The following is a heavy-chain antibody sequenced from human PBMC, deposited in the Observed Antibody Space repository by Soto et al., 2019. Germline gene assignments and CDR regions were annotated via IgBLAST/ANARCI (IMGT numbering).Heavy chain of an antibody. CDR3: ARLVGAYDSYFDH. CDR1: GYDFTRTW. CDR2: IYPGDSET. Sequence: GESLKISCKASGYDFTRTWIGWVRQLPGKGLDWLGIIYPGDSETRYSPSFRGQVTFSVDMSISTAYLQWSSLKTSDIAIYYCARLVGAYDSYFDHWGQGTRVTVSS. D-gene: IGHD5-12*01. V-gene: IGHV5-51*01. J-gene: IGHJ4*02.